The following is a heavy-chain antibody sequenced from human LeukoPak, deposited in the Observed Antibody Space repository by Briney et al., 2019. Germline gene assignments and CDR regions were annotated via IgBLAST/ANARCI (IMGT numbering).Heavy chain of an antibody. Sequence: GGSLRLSCAASGFTFSSYEMNWVRQAPGKGLEWVSYISSSGSTIYYADSVKGRFTISRDNAKNSLYLQMNSLGAEDTAVYYCARERMDYYDSSGYYSRWFDPWGQGTLVTVSS. D-gene: IGHD3-22*01. CDR2: ISSSGSTI. CDR1: GFTFSSYE. V-gene: IGHV3-48*03. J-gene: IGHJ5*02. CDR3: ARERMDYYDSSGYYSRWFDP.